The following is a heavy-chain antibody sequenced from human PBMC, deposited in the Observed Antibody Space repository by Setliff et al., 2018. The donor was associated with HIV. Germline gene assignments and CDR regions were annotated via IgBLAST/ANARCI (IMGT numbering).Heavy chain of an antibody. D-gene: IGHD3-9*01. V-gene: IGHV4-61*05. J-gene: IGHJ4*02. CDR3: ARSAYDILTGEWYFDY. CDR2: IYYSGST. Sequence: SETLSLTCTVSGGSISSSYYYWVWIRQPAGKGLEWIGRIYYSGSTNYNPSLKRRVIISVDTSKNQFSLTLSSVTAADTAVYYCARSAYDILTGEWYFDYWGQGTLVTVSS. CDR1: GGSISSSYYY.